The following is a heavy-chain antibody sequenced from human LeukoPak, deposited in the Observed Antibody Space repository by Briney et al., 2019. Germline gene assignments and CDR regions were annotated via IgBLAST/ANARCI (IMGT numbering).Heavy chain of an antibody. Sequence: ASVKVSCKASGYTFTSYGISWVRQAPGQGLEWMGWISAYNGNTKYAQKLQGRVTMTTDTSTSTAYMELRSLRSDDTAVYYCARDRRRRYSYGTFDYWGQGTLVTISS. D-gene: IGHD5-18*01. J-gene: IGHJ4*02. CDR2: ISAYNGNT. V-gene: IGHV1-18*01. CDR1: GYTFTSYG. CDR3: ARDRRRRYSYGTFDY.